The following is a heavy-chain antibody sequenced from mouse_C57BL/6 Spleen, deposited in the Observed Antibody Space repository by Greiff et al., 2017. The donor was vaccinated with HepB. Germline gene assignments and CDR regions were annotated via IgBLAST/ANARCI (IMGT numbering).Heavy chain of an antibody. V-gene: IGHV10-1*01. CDR2: IRSKSNNYAT. J-gene: IGHJ2*01. CDR1: GFSFNTYA. CDR3: VSSYYSNEYYFDY. D-gene: IGHD2-5*01. Sequence: EVKLMESGGGLVQPKGSLKLSCAASGFSFNTYAMNWVRQAPGKGLEWVARIRSKSNNYATYYADSVKDRFTISRDDSESMLYLQMNNLKTEDTAMYYCVSSYYSNEYYFDYWGQGTTLTVSS.